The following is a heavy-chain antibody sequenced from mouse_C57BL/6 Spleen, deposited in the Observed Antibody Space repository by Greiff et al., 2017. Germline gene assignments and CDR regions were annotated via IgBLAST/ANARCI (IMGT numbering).Heavy chain of an antibody. V-gene: IGHV1-69*01. Sequence: QVQLKQPGAELVMPGASVKLSCKASGYTFTSYWMHWVKQRPGQGLEWIGEIDPSDSYTNYNQKFKGKSTLTVDKSSSTAYMQLSSLTSEDSAVYYCARWYYGKDAMDYWGQGTSVTVSS. CDR1: GYTFTSYW. D-gene: IGHD1-1*01. J-gene: IGHJ4*01. CDR2: IDPSDSYT. CDR3: ARWYYGKDAMDY.